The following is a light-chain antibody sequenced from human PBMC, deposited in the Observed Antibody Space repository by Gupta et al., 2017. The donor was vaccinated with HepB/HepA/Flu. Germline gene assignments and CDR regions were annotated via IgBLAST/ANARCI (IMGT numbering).Light chain of an antibody. CDR3: GSYTTSTTLGV. CDR2: DVS. Sequence: QSALTQPASVSGSPGPSITISCTGTSSDVGGYNYVSWYQQHPGKAPKFIISDVSNRPSGVSNRFSGSKSGNTASLTSSGLQAEDEADYFCGSYTTSTTLGVFGTGTKVTVL. V-gene: IGLV2-14*03. J-gene: IGLJ1*01. CDR1: SSDVGGYNY.